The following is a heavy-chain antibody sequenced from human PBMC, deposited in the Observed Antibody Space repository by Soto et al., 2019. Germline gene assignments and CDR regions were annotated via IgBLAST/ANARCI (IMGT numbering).Heavy chain of an antibody. CDR2: INAGNGNT. V-gene: IGHV1-3*01. CDR3: SSRLGLPRGALDY. D-gene: IGHD6-19*01. J-gene: IGHJ4*02. Sequence: RASVKVSCKASGFTSTGYPIHWVRQVPGHRLEWMGWINAGNGNTKYSQRFQGRVTISRDTSASAADMELSSLTSEDTAVYYFSSRLGLPRGALDYWGQGSLVPFSS. CDR1: GFTSTGYP.